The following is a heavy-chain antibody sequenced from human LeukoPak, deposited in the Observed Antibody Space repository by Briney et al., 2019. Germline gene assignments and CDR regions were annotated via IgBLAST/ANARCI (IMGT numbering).Heavy chain of an antibody. CDR2: IYYSGST. D-gene: IGHD3-22*01. CDR3: AREPIGSSGPTRCFDY. CDR1: GGSVSSSSYY. V-gene: IGHV4-39*07. J-gene: IGHJ4*02. Sequence: SETLSLTCTVSGGSVSSSSYYWGWIRQPPGKELEWIGSIYYSGSTYYNPSLKSRVTISVDTSKNQFSLKLSSVTAADTAVYYCAREPIGSSGPTRCFDYWGQGTLVTVSS.